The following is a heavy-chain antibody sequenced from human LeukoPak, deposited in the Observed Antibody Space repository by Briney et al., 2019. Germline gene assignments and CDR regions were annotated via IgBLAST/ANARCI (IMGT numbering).Heavy chain of an antibody. CDR3: ARVGRGVINYFDY. CDR2: IYSGGST. CDR1: GFTVSSNY. V-gene: IGHV3-66*02. Sequence: GGSLRLFCAASGFTVSSNYMSWVRQAPGKGLEWVSVIYSGGSTYYADSVEGRFTISRDNSKNTLYLQMNSLRAEDTAVYYCARVGRGVINYFDYWGQGTLVTVSS. D-gene: IGHD2-21*01. J-gene: IGHJ4*02.